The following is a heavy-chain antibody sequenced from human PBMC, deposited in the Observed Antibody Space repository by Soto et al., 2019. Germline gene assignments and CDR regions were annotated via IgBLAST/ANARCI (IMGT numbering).Heavy chain of an antibody. V-gene: IGHV4-39*01. CDR1: GGSISSSSYY. CDR2: IYYSWST. Sequence: PSETLSLTCTVPGGSISSSSYYWGWIRQPPGKGLEWIGSIYYSWSTYYNPSLKSRVTISVDTSKNQFSLKLSSVTAADTAVYYCARQPYCSSTSCYPFSNWFDPWGQGTLVTVSS. CDR3: ARQPYCSSTSCYPFSNWFDP. J-gene: IGHJ5*02. D-gene: IGHD2-2*01.